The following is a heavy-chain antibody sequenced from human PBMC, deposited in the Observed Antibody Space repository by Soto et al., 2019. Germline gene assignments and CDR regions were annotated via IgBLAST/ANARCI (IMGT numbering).Heavy chain of an antibody. CDR1: GFTFSSYA. CDR3: AKDLFSIGYCSSTSCSYGMDV. J-gene: IGHJ6*02. CDR2: ISGSGGST. D-gene: IGHD2-2*01. V-gene: IGHV3-23*01. Sequence: VGSLRLSCAASGFTFSSYAMSWVRQAPGKGXEWVSAISGSGGSTYYADSVKGRFTISRDNSKNTLYLQMNSLRAEDTAVYYCAKDLFSIGYCSSTSCSYGMDVWGQGTTVTVSS.